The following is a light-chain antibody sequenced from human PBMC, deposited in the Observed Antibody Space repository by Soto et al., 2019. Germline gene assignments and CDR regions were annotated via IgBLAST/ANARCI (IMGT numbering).Light chain of an antibody. J-gene: IGKJ3*01. V-gene: IGKV3-20*01. CDR2: GAS. CDR3: QQYGSSPAVT. CDR1: QSVHNY. Sequence: EIVLTQSPATLSLSPGERATLSCRASQSVHNYLAWYQQKPGQAPRLLVYGASSRATGISDRFSGSGSGTDFTLTISRLEPEDFAVYYCQQYGSSPAVTFGPGTKVDIK.